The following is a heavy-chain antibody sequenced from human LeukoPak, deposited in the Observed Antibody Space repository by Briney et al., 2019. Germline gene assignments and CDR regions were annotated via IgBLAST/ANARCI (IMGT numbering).Heavy chain of an antibody. CDR1: GYTFSTYG. CDR2: IRPSDGHA. Sequence: GASVKVSCTASGYTFSTYGISWVRPAPGQGLAWVGWIRPSDGHANYAQKFQSRVILTRDTSTNTVYIEVPRLTSDDTAFYYCARDYSVFGGQDCFDPWGQGALVTVSP. J-gene: IGHJ5*02. CDR3: ARDYSVFGGQDCFDP. V-gene: IGHV1-18*01. D-gene: IGHD3-16*01.